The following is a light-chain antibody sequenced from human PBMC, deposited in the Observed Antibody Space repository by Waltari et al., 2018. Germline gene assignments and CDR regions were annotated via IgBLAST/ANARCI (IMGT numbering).Light chain of an antibody. Sequence: QSALTQPASVSGSPGQSITISCTGTSSDVGGYNYVSWYQQHPGKAPKLMIYDVSNRPSEVSNRFSGAKSGNTASLTISGLQAEDEADYYCSSYISSSTLELFGGGSSLTVL. V-gene: IGLV2-14*03. CDR2: DVS. CDR3: SSYISSSTLEL. J-gene: IGLJ2*01. CDR1: SSDVGGYNY.